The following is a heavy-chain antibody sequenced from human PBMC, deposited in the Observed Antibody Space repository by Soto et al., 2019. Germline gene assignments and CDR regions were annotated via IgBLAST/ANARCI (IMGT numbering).Heavy chain of an antibody. V-gene: IGHV4-59*01. CDR3: ARVLGGVVVPAAIPWFDP. J-gene: IGHJ5*02. D-gene: IGHD2-2*02. CDR2: IYYSGST. Sequence: PSETLSLTCTVSGGSISSYYWSWIRQPPGKGLEWIGYIYYSGSTNYNPSLKSRVTISVDTSKNQFPLKLSSVTAADTAVYYCARVLGGVVVPAAIPWFDPWGQGTLVTVSS. CDR1: GGSISSYY.